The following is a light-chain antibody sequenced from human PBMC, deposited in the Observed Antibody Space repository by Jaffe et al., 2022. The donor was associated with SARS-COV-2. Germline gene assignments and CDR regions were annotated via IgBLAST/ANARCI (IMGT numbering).Light chain of an antibody. CDR3: QQYYSTPFT. J-gene: IGKJ3*01. V-gene: IGKV4-1*01. CDR1: QSVLYSSDNNNY. CDR2: WAS. Sequence: DIVMTQSPDSLAVSLGERATINCKSSQSVLYSSDNNNYLTWYQQKPGQPPKLLFYWASARASGVPDRFSGSGSGTDFTLTISSLQAEDVAVYYCQQYYSTPFTFGPGTKVDIK.